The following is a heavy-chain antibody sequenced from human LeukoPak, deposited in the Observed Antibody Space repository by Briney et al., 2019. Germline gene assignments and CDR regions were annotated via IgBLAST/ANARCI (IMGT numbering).Heavy chain of an antibody. CDR3: ARGVVPQGELWHREEAYYYYGMDV. J-gene: IGHJ6*02. V-gene: IGHV1-3*01. CDR2: INAGNGNT. CDR1: GYTFTSYA. Sequence: ASVKVSCKASGYTFTSYAMHWVRQAPGQRHEWMGWINAGNGNTKYSQKFQGGVTITRDTSASTAYMELSSLRSEDTAVYYCARGVVPQGELWHREEAYYYYGMDVWGQGTTVTVSS. D-gene: IGHD3-16*01.